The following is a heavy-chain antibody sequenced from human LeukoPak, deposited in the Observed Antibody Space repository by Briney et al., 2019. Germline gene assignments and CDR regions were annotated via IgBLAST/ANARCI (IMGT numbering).Heavy chain of an antibody. CDR1: GFTFGDYA. CDR2: IKQDGSEK. D-gene: IGHD2-15*01. Sequence: GGSLRLSCTASGFTFGDYAMSWFRQAPGKGLEWVANIKQDGSEKYYVDSVKGRFTMSRDNAKNSLYLQMNSLRAEDTAVYYCARSGYCSGGSCYAGSYYYGMDVWGQGTTVTVSS. V-gene: IGHV3-7*01. J-gene: IGHJ6*02. CDR3: ARSGYCSGGSCYAGSYYYGMDV.